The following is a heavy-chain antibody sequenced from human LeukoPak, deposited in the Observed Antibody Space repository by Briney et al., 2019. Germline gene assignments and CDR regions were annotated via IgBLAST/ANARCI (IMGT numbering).Heavy chain of an antibody. V-gene: IGHV4-61*05. D-gene: IGHD6-19*01. CDR3: ARHSSGWYDY. J-gene: IGHJ4*02. CDR1: GGSTSSSSHY. CDR2: IYYSGST. Sequence: KPSETLSLTCTVSGGSTSSSSHYWGWIRQPPGKGLEWIGYIYYSGSTNYNPSLKSRVTISVDTSKNQFSLKLSSVTAADTAVYYCARHSSGWYDYWGQGTLVTVSS.